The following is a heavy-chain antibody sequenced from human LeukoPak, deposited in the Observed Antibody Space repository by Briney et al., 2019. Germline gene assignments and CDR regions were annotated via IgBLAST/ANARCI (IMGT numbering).Heavy chain of an antibody. Sequence: GGSLKLSCATSGFTFIDYSMNWVRQAPGKGLEWVASISTVSTYTFYGDSVKGRISISRDNRKNILYLQMSSLSAEDTAVYYCTRDGNGYYYYNYMDVWGKGTTVTVSS. J-gene: IGHJ6*03. CDR3: TRDGNGYYYYNYMDV. CDR2: ISTVSTYT. V-gene: IGHV3-21*01. CDR1: GFTFIDYS. D-gene: IGHD1-14*01.